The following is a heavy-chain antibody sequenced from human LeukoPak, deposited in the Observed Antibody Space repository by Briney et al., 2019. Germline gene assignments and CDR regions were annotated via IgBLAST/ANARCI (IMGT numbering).Heavy chain of an antibody. J-gene: IGHJ4*02. CDR3: AREDILTGFDY. D-gene: IGHD3-9*01. V-gene: IGHV3-53*01. CDR2: IYSGGST. Sequence: PGGSLRLSWAASGFTVSSNYMSWVRQAPGKGLEWVSVIYSGGSTYYADSVKGRFTISRDNSKNTLYLQMNSLRAEDTAVYYCAREDILTGFDYWGQGTLVTVSS. CDR1: GFTVSSNY.